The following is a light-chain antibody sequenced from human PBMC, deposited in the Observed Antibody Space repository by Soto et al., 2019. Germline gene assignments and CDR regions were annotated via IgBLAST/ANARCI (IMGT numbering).Light chain of an antibody. Sequence: QSVLTQPASVSGSPGQSITISCTGTNSDVGSYNLVSWYQQHPGKAPKLMIYEGTKRPSGVSNRFSGSKSGNTASLTISGLQAEDEADYYCSSYAGSTTFVVFGGGTKLTVL. J-gene: IGLJ2*01. CDR3: SSYAGSTTFVV. V-gene: IGLV2-23*03. CDR1: NSDVGSYNL. CDR2: EGT.